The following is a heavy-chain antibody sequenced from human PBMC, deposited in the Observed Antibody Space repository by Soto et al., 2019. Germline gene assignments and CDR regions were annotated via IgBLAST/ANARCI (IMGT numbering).Heavy chain of an antibody. CDR2: MNPNSGNT. D-gene: IGHD2-2*01. J-gene: IGHJ6*02. V-gene: IGHV1-8*01. CDR3: ARGGYCISTSCPIYCYYGTDV. Sequence: ASVKVSCKASGYTFTSYDINWVRQATGQGLEWMGWMNPNSGNTGYAQKFQGRVTMTRNTSISTAYMELSSLRSEDTAVYYCARGGYCISTSCPIYCYYGTDVWGQGTTVTVSS. CDR1: GYTFTSYD.